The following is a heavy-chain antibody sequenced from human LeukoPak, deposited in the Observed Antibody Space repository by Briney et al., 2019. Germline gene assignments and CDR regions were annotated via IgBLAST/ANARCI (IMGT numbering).Heavy chain of an antibody. Sequence: GESLKISCKGSGYSCTSYWIGWVRQMPGKGLEWMGIIYPGDSDTRNSPSFQGQVTISADKSISTAYLQWSSLKASDTAMYYCATTSQYCSGGSCYFDRFDIWGQGTMVTVSS. CDR3: ATTSQYCSGGSCYFDRFDI. CDR2: IYPGDSDT. J-gene: IGHJ3*02. D-gene: IGHD2-15*01. V-gene: IGHV5-51*01. CDR1: GYSCTSYW.